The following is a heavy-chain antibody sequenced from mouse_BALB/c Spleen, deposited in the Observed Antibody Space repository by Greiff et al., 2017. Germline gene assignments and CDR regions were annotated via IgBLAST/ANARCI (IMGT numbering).Heavy chain of an antibody. CDR1: GYSITSGYY. J-gene: IGHJ1*01. V-gene: IGHV3-6*02. D-gene: IGHD1-1*01. Sequence: EVKLMESGPGLVKPSQSLSLTCSVTGYSITSGYYWNWIRQFPGNKLEWMGYISYDGSNNYNPSLKNRISITRDTSKNQFFLKLNSVTTEDTATYYCARRSYGSSIYFDVWGAGTTVTVSS. CDR2: ISYDGSN. CDR3: ARRSYGSSIYFDV.